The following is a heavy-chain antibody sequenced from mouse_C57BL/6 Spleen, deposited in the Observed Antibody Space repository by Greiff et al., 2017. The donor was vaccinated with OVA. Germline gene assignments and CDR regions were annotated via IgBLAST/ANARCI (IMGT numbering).Heavy chain of an antibody. J-gene: IGHJ1*03. D-gene: IGHD2-14*01. CDR2: INPSNGGT. Sequence: QVQLKQPGTELVKPGASVKLSCKASGYTFTSYWMHWVKQRPGQGLEWIGNINPSNGGTNYNEKFKSKATLTVDKSSSTAYMQLSSLTSEDSAVYYCARSERYLWYFDVWGTGTTVTVSS. CDR3: ARSERYLWYFDV. V-gene: IGHV1-53*01. CDR1: GYTFTSYW.